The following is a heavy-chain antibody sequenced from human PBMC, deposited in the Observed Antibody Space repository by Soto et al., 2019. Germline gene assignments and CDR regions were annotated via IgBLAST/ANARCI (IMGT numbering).Heavy chain of an antibody. D-gene: IGHD3-3*01. Sequence: PSETLSLTCAVSGRSISSVGYYWSWVRQHPGKGLEWIGSISYTGNTYYNPSLENRLSISLDTSENRFYLRLNSVTAADTAIYYCARPNDYWNGYGPLDYWGQGSQVTVSS. J-gene: IGHJ4*02. V-gene: IGHV4-31*11. CDR1: GRSISSVGYY. CDR3: ARPNDYWNGYGPLDY. CDR2: ISYTGNT.